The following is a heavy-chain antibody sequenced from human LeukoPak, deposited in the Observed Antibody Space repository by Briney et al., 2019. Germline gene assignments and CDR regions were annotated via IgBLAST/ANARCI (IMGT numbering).Heavy chain of an antibody. CDR3: ARGGRSSYGMDV. D-gene: IGHD1-26*01. J-gene: IGHJ6*02. CDR1: GYIFSTNW. CDR2: IYPSDSDT. V-gene: IGHV5-51*01. Sequence: GESLKISCKGSGYIFSTNWIGWVGQMPGKGLGWMGIIYPSDSDTRYNPSYQGQVIISADKSISTAYLQWSSLKASDTAMYYCARGGRSSYGMDVWGQGTTVTVSS.